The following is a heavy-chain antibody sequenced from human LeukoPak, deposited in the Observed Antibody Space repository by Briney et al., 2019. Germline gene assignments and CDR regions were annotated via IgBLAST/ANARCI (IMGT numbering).Heavy chain of an antibody. Sequence: SETLSLTCAVYGGSFSGYYWSWIRQTPGKGLEWIGEINHSGSTNYNPSLKSRVTISVDTSKNQFSLKLSSVTAADTAVYYCARGYYGSGSFDDAFDIWGQGTMVTVSS. V-gene: IGHV4-34*01. CDR3: ARGYYGSGSFDDAFDI. CDR2: INHSGST. J-gene: IGHJ3*02. D-gene: IGHD3-10*01. CDR1: GGSFSGYY.